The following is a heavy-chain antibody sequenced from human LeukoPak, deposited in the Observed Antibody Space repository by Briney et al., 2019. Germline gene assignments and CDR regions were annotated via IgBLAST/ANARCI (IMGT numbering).Heavy chain of an antibody. CDR2: ISYDGSNK. Sequence: GGSLRLSCVASGFTFSSYAMHWVRQAPGKGLEWVAVISYDGSNKYYADSVKGRFTISRDNSKNTLYLQMNSLRAEDTAVYYCAREGAEQAFDIWGQGTMLTVSS. V-gene: IGHV3-30-3*01. J-gene: IGHJ3*02. CDR3: AREGAEQAFDI. CDR1: GFTFSSYA. D-gene: IGHD1-26*01.